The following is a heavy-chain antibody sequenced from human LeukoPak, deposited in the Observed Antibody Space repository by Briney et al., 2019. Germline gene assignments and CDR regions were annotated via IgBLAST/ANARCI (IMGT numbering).Heavy chain of an antibody. J-gene: IGHJ5*02. CDR2: IKQDGSEK. D-gene: IGHD4-11*01. CDR3: ARDPTVTPLYWFDP. V-gene: IGHV3-7*01. Sequence: PSETLSLTCTVSGGSISSSSYYWGWIRQPPGKGLEWVANIKQDGSEKYYVDSVKGRFTIPRDNAKNSLYLQMNSLRAEDTAVYYCARDPTVTPLYWFDPWGQGTLVTVSS. CDR1: GGSISSSSYY.